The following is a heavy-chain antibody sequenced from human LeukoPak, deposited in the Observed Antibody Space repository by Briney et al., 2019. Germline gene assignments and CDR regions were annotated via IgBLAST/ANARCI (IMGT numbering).Heavy chain of an antibody. CDR3: GREGSRSSADYYYYMDV. CDR1: GGSISSYY. V-gene: IGHV4-59*01. CDR2: ISYSGST. J-gene: IGHJ6*03. Sequence: SETLSLTCTVSGGSISSYYWSWIRQPPGKGLEWIGYISYSGSTNYNPSLESRVTISVDTSKNQFSLRLSSVSAADTAVYYCGREGSRSSADYYYYMDVWGRGTTVTVSS. D-gene: IGHD6-6*01.